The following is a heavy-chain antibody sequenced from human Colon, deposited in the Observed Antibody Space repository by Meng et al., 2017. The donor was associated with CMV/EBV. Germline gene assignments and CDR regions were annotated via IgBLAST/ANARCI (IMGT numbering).Heavy chain of an antibody. V-gene: IGHV3-23*01. CDR3: VRADRCGGDCYDRPFDY. J-gene: IGHJ4*02. CDR1: GFTFSNHA. D-gene: IGHD2-21*01. CDR2: VNAGGRDT. Sequence: GESLKISCAASGFTFSNHAMNWVRQAPGKGLEWVSTVNAGGRDTYYADSVKGRFTISRDNSKNTLFPLMSSLRVEDTAVYYCVRADRCGGDCYDRPFDYWGQGSLVTVSS.